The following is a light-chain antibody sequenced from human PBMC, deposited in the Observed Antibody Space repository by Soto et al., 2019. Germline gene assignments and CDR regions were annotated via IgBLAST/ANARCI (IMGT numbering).Light chain of an antibody. Sequence: DIQMTQSPSSLSASVGDRITFTCRASRDITNHLAWYQQKPGKVPKLLIYAASTLQSGVPSRFSGSGSGTDFTLTISSLQPEDVATYFCLTYNSGLWTFGQGTKVEIK. CDR2: AAS. V-gene: IGKV1-27*01. J-gene: IGKJ1*01. CDR3: LTYNSGLWT. CDR1: RDITNH.